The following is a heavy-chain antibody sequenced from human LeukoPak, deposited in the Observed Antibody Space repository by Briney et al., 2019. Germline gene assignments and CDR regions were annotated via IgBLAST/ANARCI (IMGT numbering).Heavy chain of an antibody. D-gene: IGHD1-26*01. V-gene: IGHV1-46*01. CDR2: INPSGGST. J-gene: IGHJ5*02. CDR3: ARDNSVGDNAWWFDP. Sequence: GASVKVSCKASGYIFTIYFMHWVRQAPGQGLEWMGLINPSGGSTRYAQKFQGRVTMTRDMSTSTDYMELSSLRSEDTAIYYCARDNSVGDNAWWFDPWGQGTLVTVSS. CDR1: GYIFTIYF.